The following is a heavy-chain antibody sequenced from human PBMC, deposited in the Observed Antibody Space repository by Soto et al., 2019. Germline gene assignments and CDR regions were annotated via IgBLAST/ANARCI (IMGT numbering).Heavy chain of an antibody. CDR1: GGSISSYY. Sequence: SETLSLTCTVSGGSISSYYWSWIRQPPGKGLEWIGYIYYSGSTNYNPSLKSRVTISVDTSKNQFSLKLSSVTAADTAVYYCARVLGVGRDWLAPWGQGTLVTVSS. CDR3: ARVLGVGRDWLAP. J-gene: IGHJ5*02. CDR2: IYYSGST. V-gene: IGHV4-59*01. D-gene: IGHD3-16*01.